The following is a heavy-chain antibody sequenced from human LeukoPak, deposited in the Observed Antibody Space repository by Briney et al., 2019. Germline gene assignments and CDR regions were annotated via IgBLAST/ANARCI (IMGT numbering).Heavy chain of an antibody. V-gene: IGHV1-18*01. CDR2: ISANNGNT. Sequence: ASVKVSCKASGYTFTRYGIIWVRQAPGQGLEWMGWISANNGNTNYAQKLQGRVTMPTDTSTSTAYMELRSLRSDDTAVYYCARGDSGYDFAPFDYWGQGTLVTVSS. J-gene: IGHJ4*02. CDR3: ARGDSGYDFAPFDY. D-gene: IGHD5-12*01. CDR1: GYTFTRYG.